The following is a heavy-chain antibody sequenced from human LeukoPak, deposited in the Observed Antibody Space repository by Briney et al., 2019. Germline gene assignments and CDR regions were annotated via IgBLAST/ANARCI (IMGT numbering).Heavy chain of an antibody. Sequence: PGGSLRLSCVASGFTFTTYWMNWVRQAPGKGLEWVANIKQDGSETYYVDSVKGRFTISRDNSKHTLYLQMNSLKAEDTAVYYCASRAIVGATDSFDYWGQGTLVTVSS. V-gene: IGHV3-7*03. CDR3: ASRAIVGATDSFDY. D-gene: IGHD1-26*01. CDR2: IKQDGSET. J-gene: IGHJ4*02. CDR1: GFTFTTYW.